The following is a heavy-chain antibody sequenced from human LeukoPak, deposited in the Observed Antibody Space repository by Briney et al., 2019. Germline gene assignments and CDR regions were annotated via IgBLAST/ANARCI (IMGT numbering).Heavy chain of an antibody. Sequence: PSETLSLTCTVSGGSVSSGSYYWSWIRQPPGKGLEWIGYIYYSGSTNYNPSLKSRVTISVDTSKNQFSLKLSSVTAADTAVYYCARVLLPYNWFDPWGQGTLVTVSS. CDR3: ARVLLPYNWFDP. CDR2: IYYSGST. V-gene: IGHV4-61*01. J-gene: IGHJ5*02. CDR1: GGSVSSGSYY. D-gene: IGHD2-15*01.